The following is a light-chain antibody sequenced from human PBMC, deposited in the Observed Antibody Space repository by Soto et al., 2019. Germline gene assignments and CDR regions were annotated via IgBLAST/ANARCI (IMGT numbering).Light chain of an antibody. V-gene: IGKV1-39*01. CDR3: QQSYSTPRT. CDR1: QTISNF. Sequence: DLQMTQSPSSLSASVGDRVTITCRASQTISNFLNWYQQKPGKAPKLLIYAASSLQTGVPSRFSGSGSGTDFTLTISSLQPEDFATYYCQQSYSTPRTFGQGTKVDIK. J-gene: IGKJ1*01. CDR2: AAS.